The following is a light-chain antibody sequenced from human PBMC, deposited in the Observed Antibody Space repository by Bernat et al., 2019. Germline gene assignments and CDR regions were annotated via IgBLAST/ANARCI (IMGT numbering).Light chain of an antibody. Sequence: EIVMTQSPLSLAATPGEPASISCRSSQSLLYSNGYNYLDWYVQKPGQSPQLLIYMGSVRAYGVTDRFSVSGSGTDFTLQIHRVEAEDVGVYYCMQALQSPPTVGGGTRVDLK. CDR2: MGS. J-gene: IGKJ4*01. CDR1: QSLLYSNGYNY. CDR3: MQALQSPPT. V-gene: IGKV2-28*01.